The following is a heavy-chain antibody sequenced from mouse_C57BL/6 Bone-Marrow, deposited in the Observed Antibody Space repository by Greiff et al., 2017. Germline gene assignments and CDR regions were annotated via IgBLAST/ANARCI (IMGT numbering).Heavy chain of an antibody. CDR2: ISYDGSN. Sequence: EVKLRESGPGLVKPSQSLSLTCSVTGYSITSGYYWNWIRQFPGNKLEWMGYISYDGSNNYNPSLKNRISITRDTSKNQFFLKLNSVTTEDTATYYCAREPFAYWGQGTLVTVSA. J-gene: IGHJ3*01. CDR3: AREPFAY. V-gene: IGHV3-6*01. CDR1: GYSITSGYY.